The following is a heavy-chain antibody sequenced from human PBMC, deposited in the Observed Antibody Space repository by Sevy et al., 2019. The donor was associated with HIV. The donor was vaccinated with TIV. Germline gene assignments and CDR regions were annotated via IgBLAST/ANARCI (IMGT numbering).Heavy chain of an antibody. Sequence: SETLSLTCTVSGGSIRSVNWWHWVRQPPGKGLEWIGEIYHSGSSNYNPSLKSRVTISVDNSKNQFSLKLSSVTAADTAVYYCARGGETPREFEPWGQGTLVTVSS. J-gene: IGHJ5*02. V-gene: IGHV4-4*02. CDR2: IYHSGSS. CDR3: ARGGETPREFEP. CDR1: GGSIRSVNW. D-gene: IGHD3-16*01.